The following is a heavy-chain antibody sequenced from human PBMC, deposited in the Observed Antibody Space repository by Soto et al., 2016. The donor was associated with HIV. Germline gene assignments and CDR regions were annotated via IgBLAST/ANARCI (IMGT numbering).Heavy chain of an antibody. Sequence: EVQLVESGGGLVQPGGSLRLSCAASGFTFSSYSMNWVRQAPGKGLEWVSYISSSSSIIYYADSVKGRFTISRDNAKNSLYLQMNSLRAEDTAVYYCARVGGITVWGSYPDYYGMDVWGQGTTVTVSS. CDR2: ISSSSSII. D-gene: IGHD3-16*02. CDR3: ARVGGITVWGSYPDYYGMDV. CDR1: GFTFSSYS. J-gene: IGHJ6*02. V-gene: IGHV3-48*04.